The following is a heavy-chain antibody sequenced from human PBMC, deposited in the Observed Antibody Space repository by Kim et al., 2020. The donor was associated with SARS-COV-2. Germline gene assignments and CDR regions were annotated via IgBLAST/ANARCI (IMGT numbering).Heavy chain of an antibody. V-gene: IGHV4-4*07. CDR1: GDSISSYY. Sequence: AETLSLTCTVSGDSISSYYWSWIRQPAGKGLEWIGRIYTSGTTNYYPSLQSRVTMSLDTSKNQFSLKLTSVTAADTAVYYCARARDGVYYGMDVWGQGTTVTVSS. CDR2: IYTSGTT. J-gene: IGHJ6*02. CDR3: ARARDGVYYGMDV. D-gene: IGHD2-21*02.